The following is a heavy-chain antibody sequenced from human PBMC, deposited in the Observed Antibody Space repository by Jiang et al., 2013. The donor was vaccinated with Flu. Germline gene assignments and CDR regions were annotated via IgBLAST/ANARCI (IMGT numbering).Heavy chain of an antibody. J-gene: IGHJ4*02. CDR2: ISGSGGAT. CDR3: TKALHNTGYHFEGGGDH. V-gene: IGHV3-23*01. Sequence: QLLESGGGLVQPGGSLRLSCTASGFTFNTFAMSWVRQAPGKGLEWVSAISGSGGATYYADSVKGRFTLSRDNSKNMVYLQMNSLKADDTAVYYCTKALHNTGYHFEGGGDHWGQGTLVTVSS. CDR1: GFTFNTFA. D-gene: IGHD5-12*01.